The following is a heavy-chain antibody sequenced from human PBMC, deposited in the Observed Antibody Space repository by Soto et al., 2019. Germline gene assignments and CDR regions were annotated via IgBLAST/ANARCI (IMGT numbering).Heavy chain of an antibody. CDR3: AEGIAARRYYGMDV. CDR1: GGSISSGGYY. Sequence: ASETLSLTCTVSGGSISSGGYYWSWIRQHPGKGLEWIGYIYYSGSTYYNPSLKSRVTISVDTSKNQFSLKLSSVTAADTAVYYCAEGIAARRYYGMDVWGQGTTVTVSS. J-gene: IGHJ6*02. D-gene: IGHD6-6*01. CDR2: IYYSGST. V-gene: IGHV4-31*03.